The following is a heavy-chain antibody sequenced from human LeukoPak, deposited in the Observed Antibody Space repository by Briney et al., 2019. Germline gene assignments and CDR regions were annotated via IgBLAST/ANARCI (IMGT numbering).Heavy chain of an antibody. Sequence: SETLSLTCTVSGGSISSGDYYWSWIPQPPGKGLEWIAYMYYSGSTYYNPSLKSRVTMSADTSKNQLSLKLSSVTAADTAVYYCARPYYYDSRIDPWGQGILVTVSS. V-gene: IGHV4-30-4*01. CDR1: GGSISSGDYY. CDR2: MYYSGST. D-gene: IGHD3-22*01. CDR3: ARPYYYDSRIDP. J-gene: IGHJ5*02.